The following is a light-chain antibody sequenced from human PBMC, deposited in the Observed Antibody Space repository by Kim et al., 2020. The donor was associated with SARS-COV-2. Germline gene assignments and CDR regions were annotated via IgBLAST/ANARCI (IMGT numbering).Light chain of an antibody. CDR1: SSDVGGYNY. Sequence: QSALTQPRSVSGSPGQSVTISCTGTSSDVGGYNYVSWYQQHPGKAPKLMMFEVYKRPSGVPDRFSASKSGNTASLTISGLQAEDEADYYCSSFIGTHTVVFGGGTKLTVL. CDR3: SSFIGTHTVV. CDR2: EVY. J-gene: IGLJ2*01. V-gene: IGLV2-11*01.